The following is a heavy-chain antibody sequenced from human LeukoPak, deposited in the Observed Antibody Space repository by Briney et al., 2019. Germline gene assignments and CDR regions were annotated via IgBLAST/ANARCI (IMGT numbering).Heavy chain of an antibody. V-gene: IGHV1-2*02. J-gene: IGHJ4*02. D-gene: IGHD2-2*01. Sequence: ASVTVSCKASGYTFTVYYMHWVRQAPGQGLEWMGWINPNSGGTNYAQKFQGRVTMTRDTSISTAYMELSRLRSDDTAVYYCARDCSSTSCYDYWGQGTLVTVSS. CDR1: GYTFTVYY. CDR2: INPNSGGT. CDR3: ARDCSSTSCYDY.